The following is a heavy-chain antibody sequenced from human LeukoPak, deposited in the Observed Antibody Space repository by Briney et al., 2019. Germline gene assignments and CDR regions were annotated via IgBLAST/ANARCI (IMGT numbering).Heavy chain of an antibody. D-gene: IGHD5-18*01. CDR3: ARGNSYGCSWFDP. V-gene: IGHV3-48*03. CDR2: ISSSGSTI. Sequence: GGSLRLSCAASGFTFSSYEMNWVRQAPGKGLEWVSYISSSGSTIYYADSVKGRFTISRDNAKNSLYLQMNSLRAEDTAVYYCARGNSYGCSWFDPWGQGTLVTVSS. CDR1: GFTFSSYE. J-gene: IGHJ5*02.